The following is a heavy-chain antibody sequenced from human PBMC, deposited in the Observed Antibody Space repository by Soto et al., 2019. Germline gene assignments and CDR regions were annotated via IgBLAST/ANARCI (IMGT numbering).Heavy chain of an antibody. D-gene: IGHD3-16*01. CDR1: GFTFTNYG. Sequence: GGSLRLSCAASGFTFTNYGMHWVRQAPGKGLEWVSSISSSSSYIYYADSVKGRFTISRDNAKNSLYLQMNSLRAEDTAVYYCVREITVLGYFDYWGQGTLVTVSS. CDR2: ISSSSSYI. J-gene: IGHJ4*02. V-gene: IGHV3-21*01. CDR3: VREITVLGYFDY.